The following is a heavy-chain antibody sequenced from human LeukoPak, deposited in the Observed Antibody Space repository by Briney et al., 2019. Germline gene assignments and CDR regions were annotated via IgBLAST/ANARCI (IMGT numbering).Heavy chain of an antibody. J-gene: IGHJ4*02. CDR2: ISATGGTT. D-gene: IGHD2-8*01. CDR3: ARGGVAPFPATS. Sequence: TGGSLRLSCAASGFTFSSYGMHWVRQAPGKGLEWVSAISATGGTTYYADSVKGRFTISRDNSKNTLYLQMNSLRAEDTAVYYCARGGVAPFPATSWGQGTLVTVSS. V-gene: IGHV3-23*01. CDR1: GFTFSSYG.